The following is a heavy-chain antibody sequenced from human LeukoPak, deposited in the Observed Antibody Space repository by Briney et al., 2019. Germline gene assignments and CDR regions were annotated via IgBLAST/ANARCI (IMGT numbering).Heavy chain of an antibody. CDR3: APGGGYSYDY. Sequence: PGGSLRLSCAASGFTFSSYAMSWVRQAPGKGLEWVSAISGSGGSTYYADSVKGRFAISRDNAKNTLYLQMNSLRAEDTAVYYCAPGGGYSYDYWGQGALVTVSS. CDR1: GFTFSSYA. V-gene: IGHV3-23*01. J-gene: IGHJ4*02. CDR2: ISGSGGST. D-gene: IGHD5-18*01.